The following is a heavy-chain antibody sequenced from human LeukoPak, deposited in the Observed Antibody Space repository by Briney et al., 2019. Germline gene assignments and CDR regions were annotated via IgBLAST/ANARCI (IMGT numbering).Heavy chain of an antibody. V-gene: IGHV4-38-2*01. D-gene: IGHD2/OR15-2a*01. Sequence: SETLSLTCVVSGYSITNGDYWGWIRQSPGKGLEWIGSIYNSASTHYNPSLKSRVTILVDTSKNEFSLKMTSVTAADTAMYYCATNSTSGFFDYWGQGTLATVSS. J-gene: IGHJ4*02. CDR3: ATNSTSGFFDY. CDR2: IYNSAST. CDR1: GYSITNGDY.